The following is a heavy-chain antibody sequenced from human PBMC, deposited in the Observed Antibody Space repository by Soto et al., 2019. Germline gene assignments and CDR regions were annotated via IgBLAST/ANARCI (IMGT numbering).Heavy chain of an antibody. CDR2: IYSGGST. CDR1: GFTVSSNY. V-gene: IGHV3-66*01. D-gene: IGHD6-13*01. Sequence: LRLSCAASGFTVSSNYMSWVRQAPGKGLEWVSVIYSGGSTYYADSVKGRFTISRDNSKNTLYLQMNSLRAEDTAVYYCARGMSYSSSWYYFDYWGQGTLVTVSA. J-gene: IGHJ4*02. CDR3: ARGMSYSSSWYYFDY.